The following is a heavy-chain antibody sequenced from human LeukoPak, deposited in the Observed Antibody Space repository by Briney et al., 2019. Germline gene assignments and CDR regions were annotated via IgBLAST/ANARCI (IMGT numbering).Heavy chain of an antibody. CDR2: ISAYNGNT. V-gene: IGHV1-18*01. CDR1: GYTFTSYG. D-gene: IGHD3-3*01. CDR3: ARDLRFIQPKVFDI. Sequence: ALVKVSCKASGYTFTSYGISWVRQAPGQGLEWMGWISAYNGNTNYAQKLQGRVTMTTDTSTSTAYMELRSLRSVDTAVYYCARDLRFIQPKVFDIWGQGTMVTVSS. J-gene: IGHJ3*02.